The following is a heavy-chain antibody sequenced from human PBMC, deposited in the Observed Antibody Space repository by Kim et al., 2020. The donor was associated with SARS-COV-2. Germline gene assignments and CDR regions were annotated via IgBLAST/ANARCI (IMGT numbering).Heavy chain of an antibody. J-gene: IGHJ5*02. CDR1: GDSVSSNSAA. V-gene: IGHV6-1*01. CDR3: ARAFTNEPWGVAVAPYNWFDP. CDR2: TYYRSKWYN. D-gene: IGHD6-19*01. Sequence: SQTLSLTCAISGDSVSSNSAAWNWIRQSPSRGLEWLGRTYYRSKWYNDYAVSVKSRITINPDTSKNQFSLQLNSVTPEDTAVYYCARAFTNEPWGVAVAPYNWFDPWGQGTLVTVSS.